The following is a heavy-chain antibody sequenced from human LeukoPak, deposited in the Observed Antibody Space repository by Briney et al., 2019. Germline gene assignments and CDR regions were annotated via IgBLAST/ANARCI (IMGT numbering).Heavy chain of an antibody. Sequence: AGTLRLSSAASTITFSSSAMSWVSQAPGNGLAWVSAISGSGGSTYYADSVKGRFTISRDNSKNTLYLQLNSLRAEDTAVYYCAKDQVVVVIAIRIYFQHWGQGNLVTVSS. CDR2: ISGSGGST. J-gene: IGHJ1*01. CDR1: TITFSSSA. D-gene: IGHD2-21*01. V-gene: IGHV3-23*01. CDR3: AKDQVVVVIAIRIYFQH.